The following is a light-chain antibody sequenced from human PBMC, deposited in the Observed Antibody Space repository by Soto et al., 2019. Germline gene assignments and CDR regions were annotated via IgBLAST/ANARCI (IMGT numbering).Light chain of an antibody. CDR1: QSISNY. J-gene: IGKJ3*01. CDR2: DAS. Sequence: EIVLTQSPATLSLSPGERATLSCRASQSISNYLAWYQQKPGQAPRLLIYDASNRATGIPARSTGSGSGTDFTLTISSLEPEDFAVYYCQQRDNWPRVGFTFGPGTKVDIK. CDR3: QQRDNWPRVGFT. V-gene: IGKV3-11*01.